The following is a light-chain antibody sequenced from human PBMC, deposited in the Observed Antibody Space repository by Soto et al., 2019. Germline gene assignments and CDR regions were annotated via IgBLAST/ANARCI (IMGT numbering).Light chain of an antibody. Sequence: QSVLTQPPSVSAAPGQKVTISCSGSSSNIGNNYVSWYQQLPGTAPKLLIYDNNKRPSGFPDRFSGSKSGTSGTLDITGLQTGDEADYYCATWDYSLTGEVFGGGTKVTVL. CDR1: SSNIGNNY. V-gene: IGLV1-51*01. CDR2: DNN. CDR3: ATWDYSLTGEV. J-gene: IGLJ2*01.